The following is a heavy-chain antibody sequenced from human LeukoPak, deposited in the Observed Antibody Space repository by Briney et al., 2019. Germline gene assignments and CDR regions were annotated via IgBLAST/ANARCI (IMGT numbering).Heavy chain of an antibody. CDR3: TKYYYDTSGYSNWFDP. CDR2: VHYSGST. J-gene: IGHJ5*02. Sequence: SETLSLTRTVSGGSLSSSTYYWSWIRQHPGKGPEWIGDVHYSGSTYYNPSLKSRVTISVDTSKNQFSLRLSSVTASDTAVYYCTKYYYDTSGYSNWFDPWGQGTLVTVSS. D-gene: IGHD3-22*01. CDR1: GGSLSSSTYY. V-gene: IGHV4-31*03.